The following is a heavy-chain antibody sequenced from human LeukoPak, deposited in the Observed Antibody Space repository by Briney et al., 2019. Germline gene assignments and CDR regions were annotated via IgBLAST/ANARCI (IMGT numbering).Heavy chain of an antibody. CDR3: ASADTYYYGSGSPNPPFDP. CDR1: GYTFTGYY. D-gene: IGHD3-10*01. V-gene: IGHV1-2*02. J-gene: IGHJ5*02. CDR2: INPNSGGT. Sequence: ASVKVSCKASGYTFTGYYMHWVRQAPGQGLEWMGWINPNSGGTNYAQKFQGRVTMTRDTSISTAYKELSRLRSDDTAVYYCASADTYYYGSGSPNPPFDPWGQGTLVTVSS.